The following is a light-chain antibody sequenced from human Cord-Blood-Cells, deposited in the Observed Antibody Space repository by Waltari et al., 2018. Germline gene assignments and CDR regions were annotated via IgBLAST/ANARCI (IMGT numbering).Light chain of an antibody. CDR3: QSADSSGTWV. CDR2: KDS. J-gene: IGLJ3*02. V-gene: IGLV3-25*03. CDR1: ALPKQY. Sequence: SYELTQPPSVSVSTGQTARITCSGDALPKQYAYWYHHTPGQAPDRVIYKDSERHAGIPERFYVSSSGTTVPLTISGVQAEDEADHYCQSADSSGTWVFGGGTKLTVL.